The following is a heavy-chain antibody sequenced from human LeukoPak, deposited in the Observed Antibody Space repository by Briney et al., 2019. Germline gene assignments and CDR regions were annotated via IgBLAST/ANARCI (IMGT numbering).Heavy chain of an antibody. J-gene: IGHJ6*03. V-gene: IGHV4-4*02. CDR1: GGSISSNNW. D-gene: IGHD3-16*02. CDR2: IFHRGIP. Sequence: SGTLSLTCAVSGGSISSNNWWSWVRQSPRKGLEWIGEIFHRGIPNYSPSLKSRVTMSIDKSENQVSLKVNSVTAADTAVYYCARVMGASWFFYLDVWGKGTTVTVSS. CDR3: ARVMGASWFFYLDV.